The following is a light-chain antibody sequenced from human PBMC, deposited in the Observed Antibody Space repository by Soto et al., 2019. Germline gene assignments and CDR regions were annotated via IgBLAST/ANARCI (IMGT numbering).Light chain of an antibody. J-gene: IGLJ2*01. V-gene: IGLV1-44*01. Sequence: QSVLTQPPSASGTPGQRVTISCSGSSSNIGSNTVNWYQQLPGTAPKLLIYSNNQRHSGVPDRFSGSKSGTSASLAISGLQSEDEADYYCAEWDDSLNGVVFGGGTKLTVL. CDR1: SSNIGSNT. CDR2: SNN. CDR3: AEWDDSLNGVV.